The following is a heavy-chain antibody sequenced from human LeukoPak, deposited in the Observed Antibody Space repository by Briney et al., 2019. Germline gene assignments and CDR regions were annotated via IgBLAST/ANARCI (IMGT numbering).Heavy chain of an antibody. CDR2: ISYDGSNK. J-gene: IGHJ4*02. CDR1: GFTFSSYG. V-gene: IGHV3-30*18. D-gene: IGHD3-10*01. CDR3: AKDPSVSTKLLWFGEHDY. Sequence: GGSLRLSCAASGFTFSSYGMHWVRQAPGKGLEWVAVISYDGSNKYYADSVKGRFTISRDNSKNTLYLQMNSLRAEDTAVYYCAKDPSVSTKLLWFGEHDYWGQGTLVTVSS.